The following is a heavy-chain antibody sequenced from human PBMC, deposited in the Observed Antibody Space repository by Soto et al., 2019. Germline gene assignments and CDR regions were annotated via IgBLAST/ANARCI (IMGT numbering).Heavy chain of an antibody. Sequence: SVKVSCNASGGPFSSYARSWVRQAPGQGLEWMGGIIPIFGTANYAQSFQGRVTITADESPSTAYRELSSLRSDDAAVYYCARGGNRFDSGVNYFDYWGQGTLVTVSS. J-gene: IGHJ4*02. CDR3: ARGGNRFDSGVNYFDY. V-gene: IGHV1-69*13. CDR2: IIPIFGTA. CDR1: GGPFSSYA. D-gene: IGHD3-10*01.